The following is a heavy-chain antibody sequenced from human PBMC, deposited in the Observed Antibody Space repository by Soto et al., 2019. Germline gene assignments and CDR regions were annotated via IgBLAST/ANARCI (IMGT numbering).Heavy chain of an antibody. CDR1: GFTFSSYA. Sequence: EVQLLESGGGLVQPGGSLRLSCAASGFTFSSYAMSWVRQAPGKGLEWVSAISGSGGSTYYADSVKGRFTISRDNSKNXXXXQMNXLRXXXXAXXXXXXXPXYYDSDENYWGQGTLVTVSS. CDR3: XXXPXYYDSDENY. V-gene: IGHV3-23*01. J-gene: IGHJ4*02. D-gene: IGHD3-22*01. CDR2: ISGSGGST.